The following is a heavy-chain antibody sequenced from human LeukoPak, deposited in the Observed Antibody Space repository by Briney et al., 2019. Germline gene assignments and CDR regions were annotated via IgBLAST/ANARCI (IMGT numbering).Heavy chain of an antibody. CDR2: ISAYNGNT. D-gene: IGHD3-10*01. J-gene: IGHJ4*02. V-gene: IGHV1-18*01. CDR3: ARDRTVRGVASLQPSPRLFDY. CDR1: GYTFTSYG. Sequence: GASVKVSCKASGYTFTSYGISWVRQAPGQGLEWMGWISAYNGNTNYAQKLQGRVTMTTDTSTSTAYMELRSLRSDDTAVYYCARDRTVRGVASLQPSPRLFDYWGQGTLVTVSS.